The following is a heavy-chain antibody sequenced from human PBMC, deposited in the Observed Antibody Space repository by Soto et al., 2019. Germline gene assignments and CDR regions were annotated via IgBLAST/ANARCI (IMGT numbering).Heavy chain of an antibody. Sequence: PSETLSLTCTVSGGSISSGDYYWSWIRQPPGKGLEWIGYIYYSGSTYYNPSLKSRVTISVDTSKNQFSLKLSSVTAADTAVYYCARDKPTYGSGTGVPFDYWGQGTMVTVYS. J-gene: IGHJ4*02. CDR3: ARDKPTYGSGTGVPFDY. CDR2: IYYSGST. CDR1: GGSISSGDYY. V-gene: IGHV4-30-4*01. D-gene: IGHD3-10*01.